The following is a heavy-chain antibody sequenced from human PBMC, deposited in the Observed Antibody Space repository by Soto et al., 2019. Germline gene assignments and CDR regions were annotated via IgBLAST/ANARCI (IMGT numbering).Heavy chain of an antibody. V-gene: IGHV3-33*01. CDR2: IWYDGSNK. CDR1: GLTFSTYC. D-gene: IGHD4-4*01. J-gene: IGHJ6*02. CDR3: ARVRRTYRNYGLDYYYGMDV. Sequence: SLRLSYATSGLTFSTYCLHGVRQAPGKGLEWVAVIWYDGSNKYYADSVKGRFTISRDNSKNTLYLQMNSLRAEDTAVYYCARVRRTYRNYGLDYYYGMDVWGQGT.